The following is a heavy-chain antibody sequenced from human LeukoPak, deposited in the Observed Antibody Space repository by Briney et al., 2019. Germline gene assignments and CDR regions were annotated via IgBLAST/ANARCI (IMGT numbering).Heavy chain of an antibody. Sequence: SETLSLTCTVSGGSISSYYWSWIRQPAGKGLEWIGRIYTSGSTNYNPSLKSRVTMSVDTSKNQFSLKLSSVTAADTAVYYCAKGDLGYFSGGSCYSGNWFDPWGQGTLVSVSS. J-gene: IGHJ5*02. CDR3: AKGDLGYFSGGSCYSGNWFDP. CDR1: GGSISSYY. D-gene: IGHD2-15*01. CDR2: IYTSGST. V-gene: IGHV4-4*07.